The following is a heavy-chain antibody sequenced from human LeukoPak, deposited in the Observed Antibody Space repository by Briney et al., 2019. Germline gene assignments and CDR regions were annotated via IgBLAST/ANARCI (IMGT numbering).Heavy chain of an antibody. CDR1: GYTFTSYD. Sequence: ASVSLSYKASGYTFTSYDINWARQATGQGLEGMGWMNPNSGNTGYAQKFQGRVTMTRNTPISTAYMELSSLRSEDTAVYYCARPRRSGSQVDVWGKGTTVTISS. J-gene: IGHJ6*04. CDR3: ARPRRSGSQVDV. D-gene: IGHD3-10*01. CDR2: MNPNSGNT. V-gene: IGHV1-8*01.